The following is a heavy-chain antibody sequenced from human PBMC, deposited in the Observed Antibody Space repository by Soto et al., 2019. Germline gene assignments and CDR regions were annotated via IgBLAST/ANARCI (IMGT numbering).Heavy chain of an antibody. CDR1: GFTFSNAW. CDR2: ISSSSSTI. Sequence: HPGGSLRLSCAASGFTFSNAWMNWVRQAPGKGLEWISYISSSSSTIYYADSVRGRFTISRDNSKNTLYLQMNSLRAEDTAVYYCATGGSYFDFWGGSSDAFDIWGHGTMVTVSS. CDR3: ATGGSYFDFWGGSSDAFDI. J-gene: IGHJ3*02. D-gene: IGHD3-3*01. V-gene: IGHV3-48*01.